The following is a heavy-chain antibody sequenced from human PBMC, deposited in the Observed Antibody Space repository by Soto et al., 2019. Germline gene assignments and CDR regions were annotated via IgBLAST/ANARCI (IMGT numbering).Heavy chain of an antibody. V-gene: IGHV3-30*18. J-gene: IGHJ4*02. CDR1: GFTFSNYD. CDR3: VKGVVVVAAASDYSDY. Sequence: QLQLVESGGGVVQPGRSLRLSCAASGFTFSNYDMQWVRQAPGKGLEWVAVISYDGSNKYYADSVKGRFTISRDNSKNTMYLQMNSLRAEDTAVFYCVKGVVVVAAASDYSDYWGQGTLVTVYS. D-gene: IGHD2-15*01. CDR2: ISYDGSNK.